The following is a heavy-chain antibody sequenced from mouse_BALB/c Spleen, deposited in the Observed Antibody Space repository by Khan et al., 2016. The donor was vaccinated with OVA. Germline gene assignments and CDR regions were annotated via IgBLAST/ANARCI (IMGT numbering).Heavy chain of an antibody. V-gene: IGHV1-20*02. J-gene: IGHJ2*01. CDR2: INPHIGET. D-gene: IGHD1-1*01. CDR3: ARSYGSDFDY. Sequence: VQLKQSGPELVKPGASVKISCKASGYSFTGYFMHWVMQSHGKSLEWIGRINPHIGETLYNQKFKDKATLTVDESSSTAHMELRSLASEDSAVYYCARSYGSDFDYWGQGTTLTVSS. CDR1: GYSFTGYF.